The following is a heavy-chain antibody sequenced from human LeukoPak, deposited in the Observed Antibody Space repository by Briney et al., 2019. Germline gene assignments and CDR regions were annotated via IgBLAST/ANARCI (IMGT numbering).Heavy chain of an antibody. J-gene: IGHJ4*02. Sequence: SETLSLTCTVSGGSISSGGYYWSWIRQHPGKGLEWIGYIYYSGSTYYNPSLKSRVAISVDTSKNQFSLKLSSVTAADTAVYYCARDHWGGFDYWGQGTLVTVSS. CDR3: ARDHWGGFDY. CDR1: GGSISSGGYY. V-gene: IGHV4-31*03. CDR2: IYYSGST. D-gene: IGHD7-27*01.